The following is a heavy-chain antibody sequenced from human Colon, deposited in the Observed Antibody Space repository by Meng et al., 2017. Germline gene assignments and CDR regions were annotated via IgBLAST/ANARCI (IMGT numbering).Heavy chain of an antibody. J-gene: IGHJ4*02. D-gene: IGHD3-22*01. CDR1: GGSISSGSSY. CDR2: IYTSGST. Sequence: SETLSLTCTVSGGSISSGSSYWSWIRQPAGKGLEWIGRIYTSGSTNYNPSLKSRVTISVDTSKNQFSLKLSSVTAADTAVYYCARENKEYYYDSSGYPDYWGQGTLVTVSS. CDR3: ARENKEYYYDSSGYPDY. V-gene: IGHV4-61*02.